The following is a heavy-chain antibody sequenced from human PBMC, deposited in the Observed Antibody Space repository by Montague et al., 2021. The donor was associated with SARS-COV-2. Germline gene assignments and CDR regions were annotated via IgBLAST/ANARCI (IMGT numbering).Heavy chain of an antibody. Sequence: SETLSLTCTVSGGSLNNYFWSWIRQPPGKGLEWVGYISDSGSTKYNPSLQSRVTISVDTARNQFSLKLLSVTAADTAFYFCASVDSSGPGEYWGQGSLVSVSS. CDR3: ASVDSSGPGEY. V-gene: IGHV4-59*08. D-gene: IGHD3-22*01. J-gene: IGHJ4*02. CDR2: ISDSGST. CDR1: GGSLNNYF.